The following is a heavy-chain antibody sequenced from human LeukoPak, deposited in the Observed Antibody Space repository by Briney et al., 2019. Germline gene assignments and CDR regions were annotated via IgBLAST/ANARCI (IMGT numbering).Heavy chain of an antibody. V-gene: IGHV4-59*01. D-gene: IGHD5-12*01. CDR1: GGSIXXYY. Sequence: ETLSLXXXXSGGSIXXYYWSWIRQPPGKGLEWIGYIYYSGSTNYNPSLKSRVTISVDTSKNQFSLKLSSVAAADTAVYYCAREGDGYTYNWFDPWGQGTLVTVSS. J-gene: IGHJ5*02. CDR2: IYYSGST. CDR3: AREGDGYTYNWFDP.